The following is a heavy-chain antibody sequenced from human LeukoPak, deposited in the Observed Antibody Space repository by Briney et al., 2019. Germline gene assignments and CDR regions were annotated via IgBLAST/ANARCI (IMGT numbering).Heavy chain of an antibody. D-gene: IGHD5-18*01. CDR3: ARSDTSMVYGVNV. V-gene: IGHV1-18*01. J-gene: IGHJ6*02. CDR2: VSAYDGNT. Sequence: ASVKVSCKPSGYTFSDYSITWVRQAPGQGLEWMGWVSAYDGNTRFSLKLQGRLTMTTDTSTSTAYMELRSLRSDDTAVYYCARSDTSMVYGVNVWGQGTSVTVSS. CDR1: GYTFSDYS.